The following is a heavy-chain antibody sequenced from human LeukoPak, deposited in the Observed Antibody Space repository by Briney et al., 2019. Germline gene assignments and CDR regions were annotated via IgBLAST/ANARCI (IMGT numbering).Heavy chain of an antibody. Sequence: ASVKVSCKVSGYTLTELSMHWVRQAPGQGLEWMGRINPNSGGTNYAQKFQGRVTMTRDTSISTAYMELSRLRSDDTAVYYCARVATVTTFWGQGTLVTVSS. D-gene: IGHD4-17*01. CDR1: GYTLTELS. J-gene: IGHJ4*02. CDR3: ARVATVTTF. V-gene: IGHV1-2*06. CDR2: INPNSGGT.